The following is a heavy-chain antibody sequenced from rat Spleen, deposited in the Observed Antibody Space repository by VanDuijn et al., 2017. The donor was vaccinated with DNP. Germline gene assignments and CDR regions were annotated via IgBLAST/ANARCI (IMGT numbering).Heavy chain of an antibody. CDR3: ARQVSGIPYWYFDF. V-gene: IGHV5-17*01. Sequence: EVQLVESGGGLVQPGRSLKLSYAASGFTFSGSAMAWVRQTPKKGLEWVATIGSDGSRTYFRDSVKGRFTISRENAKSTLYLQMDSLRSEDTATYYCARQVSGIPYWYFDFWGPGTMVIVSS. J-gene: IGHJ1*01. CDR2: IGSDGSRT. CDR1: GFTFSGSA. D-gene: IGHD1-6*01.